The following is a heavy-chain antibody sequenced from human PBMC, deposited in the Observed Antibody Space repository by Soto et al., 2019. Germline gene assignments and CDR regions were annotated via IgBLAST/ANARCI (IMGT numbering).Heavy chain of an antibody. J-gene: IGHJ6*01. D-gene: IGHD6-13*01. Sequence: VESLKISFKVSGYSFTSYLISCGRQMPGKGLEWMGRIDPSDSYTNYSPSFQGHVTISADKSISTAYLQWSSLKASDTAMYYCARSHSSVDSGMEVWGQGTTVTV. CDR1: GYSFTSYL. CDR3: ARSHSSVDSGMEV. CDR2: IDPSDSYT. V-gene: IGHV5-10-1*01.